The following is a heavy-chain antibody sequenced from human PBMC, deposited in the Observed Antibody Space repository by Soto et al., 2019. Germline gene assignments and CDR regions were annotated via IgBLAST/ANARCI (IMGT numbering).Heavy chain of an antibody. CDR2: ISYEGSNR. CDR3: AKDYGDYNSNYGMDV. Sequence: PGGSLRLSCAASGFRFSAYAMHWVRQAPGKGLEWVAVISYEGSNRFYADSVKGRFTVSRDNSKNMVYLQMNSLRGEDTAVFYCAKDYGDYNSNYGMDVWGQGTTVTVSS. CDR1: GFRFSAYA. J-gene: IGHJ6*02. D-gene: IGHD4-17*01. V-gene: IGHV3-30*18.